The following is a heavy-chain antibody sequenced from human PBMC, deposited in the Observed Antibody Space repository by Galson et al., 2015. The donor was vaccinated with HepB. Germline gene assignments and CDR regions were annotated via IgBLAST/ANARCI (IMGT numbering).Heavy chain of an antibody. CDR3: ARVPPRRHCSGGSCYSKGRDYYMDV. J-gene: IGHJ6*03. V-gene: IGHV4-31*03. D-gene: IGHD2-15*01. Sequence: TLSLTCTVSGGSISSGGYYWSWIRQHPGKGLEWIGYIYYSGSTYYNPSLKSRVTISVDTSKNQFSLKLSSVTAADTAVYYCARVPPRRHCSGGSCYSKGRDYYMDVWGKGTTVTVSS. CDR1: GGSISSGGYY. CDR2: IYYSGST.